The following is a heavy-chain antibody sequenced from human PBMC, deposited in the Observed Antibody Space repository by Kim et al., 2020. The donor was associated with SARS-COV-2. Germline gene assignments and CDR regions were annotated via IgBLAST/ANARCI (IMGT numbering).Heavy chain of an antibody. J-gene: IGHJ6*02. CDR1: GFTFSSYG. CDR2: ISYDGSNK. D-gene: IGHD3-22*01. Sequence: GGSLRLSCAASGFTFSSYGMHWVRQAPGKGLEWVAVISYDGSNKYYADSVKGRFTISRDNSKNTLYLQMNSLRAEDTAVYYCAKDLLVGTYYYDSSGYYLSDYYYYYYGMDVWGQRTTVTVSS. V-gene: IGHV3-30*18. CDR3: AKDLLVGTYYYDSSGYYLSDYYYYYYGMDV.